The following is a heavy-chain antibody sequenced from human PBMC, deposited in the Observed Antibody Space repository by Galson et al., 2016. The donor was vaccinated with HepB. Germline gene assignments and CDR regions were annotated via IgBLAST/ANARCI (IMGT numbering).Heavy chain of an antibody. CDR3: AKAKTRGGFVNYNYMDV. J-gene: IGHJ6*03. D-gene: IGHD3-16*01. V-gene: IGHV3-23*01. CDR2: ISGSGVST. Sequence: SLRLSCAASGFTFSAYVMTWVRQVAGKGLEWVSLISGSGVSTYYADSAKGRFTISRDNANNTLFLQMNSLTAEDTAIYYCAKAKTRGGFVNYNYMDVWGKGTTVTVSS. CDR1: GFTFSAYV.